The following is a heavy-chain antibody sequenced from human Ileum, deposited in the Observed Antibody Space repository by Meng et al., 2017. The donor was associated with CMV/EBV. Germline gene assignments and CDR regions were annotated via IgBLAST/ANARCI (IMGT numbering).Heavy chain of an antibody. D-gene: IGHD6-13*01. CDR3: ARRSSLGGFFDS. J-gene: IGHJ4*02. Sequence: EVQLLESAGGLVQPGGSLRLSCTASGFSFSDYAMSWVRQAPGKGLEWVSGIDHGGNKIYYADSVRGRFTISRDNSKNTLYLQMNSLRAEDTAVYYCARRSSLGGFFDSWGQGSLVTVSS. CDR2: IDHGGNKI. V-gene: IGHV3-23*03. CDR1: GFSFSDYA.